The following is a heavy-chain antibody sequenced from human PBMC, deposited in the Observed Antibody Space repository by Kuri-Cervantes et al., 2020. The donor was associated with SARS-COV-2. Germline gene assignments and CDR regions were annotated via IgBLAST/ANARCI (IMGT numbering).Heavy chain of an antibody. D-gene: IGHD3-3*01. V-gene: IGHV3-30*18. CDR2: ISYDGSNK. Sequence: LSLTCAASGFTFSSYGMHWVRQAPGKGLEWVAVISYDGSNKYYADSVKGRFTISRDNSKNTLYLQMSSLRAEDTAVYYCAKDLLLYYNYYYGMDVWGQGTTVTVSS. J-gene: IGHJ6*02. CDR3: AKDLLLYYNYYYGMDV. CDR1: GFTFSSYG.